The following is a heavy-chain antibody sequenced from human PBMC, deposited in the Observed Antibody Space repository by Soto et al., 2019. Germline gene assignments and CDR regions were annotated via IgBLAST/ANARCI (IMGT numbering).Heavy chain of an antibody. CDR1: VGTFSTSA. J-gene: IGHJ4*02. V-gene: IGHV1-69*13. CDR2: IIPIFATA. D-gene: IGHD4-17*01. CDR3: ASSRRIRWLYLDY. Sequence: ASVKVACKASVGTFSTSAISWVRQAPGQGLEWMGGIIPIFATADYAQRFQGRVTITADDSTSTAYMELSSLRYEDTAVYYCASSRRIRWLYLDYWGQGTLVTVSS.